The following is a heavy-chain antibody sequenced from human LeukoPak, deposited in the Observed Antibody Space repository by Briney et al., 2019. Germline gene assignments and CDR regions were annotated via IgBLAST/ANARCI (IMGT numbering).Heavy chain of an antibody. J-gene: IGHJ3*02. Sequence: ASVKVSCKASGYTFTSYGISWVRQAPGQGLEWMGWISAYNGNTNYAQKLQGRVTMTTDTSTSTAYMELRSLRSDDTAVYYCARDLWGHYSSSSAFDIWGQGTMVTVSS. V-gene: IGHV1-18*01. CDR3: ARDLWGHYSSSSAFDI. D-gene: IGHD6-6*01. CDR1: GYTFTSYG. CDR2: ISAYNGNT.